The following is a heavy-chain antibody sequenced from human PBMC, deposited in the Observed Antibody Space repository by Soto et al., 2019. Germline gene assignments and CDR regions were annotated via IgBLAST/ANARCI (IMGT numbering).Heavy chain of an antibody. CDR3: AREEYYYGSAAFFDY. CDR1: GGTFSSYT. CDR2: IIPILGIA. V-gene: IGHV1-69*08. D-gene: IGHD3-10*01. J-gene: IGHJ4*02. Sequence: QVQLVQSGAEVKKPGSSVKVSCKASGGTFSSYTISWVRQAPGQGLEWMGRIIPILGIANYAQKFQGRVTITEDKSTSTAYMELSSLRSEDTAVYYCAREEYYYGSAAFFDYWGQGTLVTVSS.